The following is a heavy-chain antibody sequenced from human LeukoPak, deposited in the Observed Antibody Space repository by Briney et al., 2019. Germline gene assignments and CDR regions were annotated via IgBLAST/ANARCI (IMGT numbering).Heavy chain of an antibody. J-gene: IGHJ4*02. V-gene: IGHV6-1*01. Sequence: SQTLSLTCGISVDIFSKNNAAGNWVRQSRSRGLEWLGTTYYRSKWYTDSAVSVNSRITINPDTSKNQFSLQLTSVTPEDSAVYYCARGNSGVAVARFDYWGQGTLVTVSS. CDR1: VDIFSKNNAA. CDR2: TYYRSKWYT. D-gene: IGHD6-19*01. CDR3: ARGNSGVAVARFDY.